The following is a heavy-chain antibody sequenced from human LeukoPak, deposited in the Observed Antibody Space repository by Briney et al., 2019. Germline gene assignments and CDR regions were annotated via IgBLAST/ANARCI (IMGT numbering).Heavy chain of an antibody. CDR3: ARGGTVTTYLDY. CDR1: GFAFRDYA. J-gene: IGHJ4*02. V-gene: IGHV3-23*01. D-gene: IGHD4-17*01. CDR2: ISGSGGTT. Sequence: GGSLRLSCAASGFAFRDYAMSWVRQAPGKGLEWVSVISGSGGTTHYADSVEGRFTVSRDNSKNTLFLQMNSLRAEDTAVYYCARGGTVTTYLDYWGQGTLVTVSS.